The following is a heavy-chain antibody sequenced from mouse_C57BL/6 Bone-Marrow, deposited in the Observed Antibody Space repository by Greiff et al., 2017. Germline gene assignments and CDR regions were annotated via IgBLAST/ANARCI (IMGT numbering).Heavy chain of an antibody. Sequence: EVQLQESGGGLVKPGGSLKLSCAASGFTFSDYGMHWVRQAPEKGLEWVAYISSGSSTTYYADTVKGRFTISRDNAKNTLFLQMTSLRSEDTAMYYCAKYGLFAYWGQGTLVTVSA. CDR2: ISSGSSTT. V-gene: IGHV5-17*01. CDR1: GFTFSDYG. D-gene: IGHD1-1*02. CDR3: AKYGLFAY. J-gene: IGHJ3*01.